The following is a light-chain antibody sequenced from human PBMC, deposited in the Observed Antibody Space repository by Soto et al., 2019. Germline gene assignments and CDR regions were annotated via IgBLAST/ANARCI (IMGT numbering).Light chain of an antibody. Sequence: EIVLPQSPGTLSLSPGERATLSCRASQSVANSHLAWYQQKPGRAPRLLIYGASSRATGIPDRFSGSGSGTDFTLTIRRLEPEDFAVFYCHQYGSSPGTFGQGTKVDIK. CDR3: HQYGSSPGT. V-gene: IGKV3-20*01. J-gene: IGKJ1*01. CDR2: GAS. CDR1: QSVANSH.